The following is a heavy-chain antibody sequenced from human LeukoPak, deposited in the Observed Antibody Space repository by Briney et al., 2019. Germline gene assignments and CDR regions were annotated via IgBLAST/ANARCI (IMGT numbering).Heavy chain of an antibody. D-gene: IGHD6-13*01. CDR2: ISSSGSTI. V-gene: IGHV3-11*01. CDR1: GFTFSDYY. Sequence: KPGGSLRLSCAASGFTFSDYYMSWIRQAPGKGLEWVSYISSSGSTIYYADSVKGRFTISRDNAKNPLYLQMNSLRAEDTAVYYCARALIAAATGGFDPWGQGTLVTVSS. J-gene: IGHJ5*02. CDR3: ARALIAAATGGFDP.